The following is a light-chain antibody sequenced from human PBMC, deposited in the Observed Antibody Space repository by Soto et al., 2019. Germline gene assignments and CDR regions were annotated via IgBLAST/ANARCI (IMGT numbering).Light chain of an antibody. J-gene: IGKJ2*01. CDR1: QSVSSNY. Sequence: EIVLTQSPGTLSLSPRERATLSCRASQSVSSNYLAWYQQKPGQAPGLLVYSASTRATGVPDRFSGSGSGTDFTLTISRLEPEDFAVYYCQQFGNSVYTFGQGTNLEMK. CDR3: QQFGNSVYT. CDR2: SAS. V-gene: IGKV3-20*01.